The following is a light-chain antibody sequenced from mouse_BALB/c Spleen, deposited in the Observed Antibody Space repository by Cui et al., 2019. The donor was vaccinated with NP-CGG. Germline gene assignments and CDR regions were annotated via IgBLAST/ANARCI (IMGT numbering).Light chain of an antibody. CDR3: ALWYSNHWV. CDR1: TGAVTTSNY. CDR2: GTN. V-gene: IGLV1*01. Sequence: QAFGTQDSPPTTSPGETVTLTCRSSTGAVTTSNYANWVQEKPDHLFTGLIGGTNNRAPGVPARFSGSLIGDKAALTITGAQTEDEAIYFCALWYSNHWVFGGGTKLTVL. J-gene: IGLJ1*01.